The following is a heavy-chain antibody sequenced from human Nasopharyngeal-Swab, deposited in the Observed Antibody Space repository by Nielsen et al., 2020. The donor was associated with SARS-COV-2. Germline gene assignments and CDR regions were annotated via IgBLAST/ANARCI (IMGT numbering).Heavy chain of an antibody. Sequence: VRQMPGKGLEWIGEIYHSGSTNYNPSLKSRVTISVDKSKNQFSLKLSPVTAADTAVYYCASWYPDYWGQGTLVTVSS. D-gene: IGHD6-13*01. V-gene: IGHV4-4*02. CDR3: ASWYPDY. CDR2: IYHSGST. J-gene: IGHJ4*02.